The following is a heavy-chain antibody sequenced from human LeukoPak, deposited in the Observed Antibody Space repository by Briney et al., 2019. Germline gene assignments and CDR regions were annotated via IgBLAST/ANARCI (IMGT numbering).Heavy chain of an antibody. V-gene: IGHV3-48*03. D-gene: IGHD4-17*01. CDR2: ISSSGSTI. CDR3: ARGYGDYVDY. Sequence: GGALRLSCAASGFTFSSYEMNWVRQAPGKGLEWVSYISSSGSTIYYADSVKGRFTISRDNAKNSLYLQMNSLRAEDTAVYYCARGYGDYVDYWGQGTLVTVSS. CDR1: GFTFSSYE. J-gene: IGHJ4*02.